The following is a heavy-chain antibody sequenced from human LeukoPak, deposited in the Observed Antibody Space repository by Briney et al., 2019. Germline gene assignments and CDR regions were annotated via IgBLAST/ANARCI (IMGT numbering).Heavy chain of an antibody. CDR3: ARGYDSSGYYLFDY. Sequence: PSETLSLTCTVSGGSISSSSYYWGWIRQPPGKGLEWIGSIYYSGSTYYNPSLKSRVTISVDRSKNQFSLKLSSVTAADTAVYYCARGYDSSGYYLFDYWGQGTLVTVSS. CDR1: GGSISSSSYY. D-gene: IGHD3-22*01. V-gene: IGHV4-39*07. CDR2: IYYSGST. J-gene: IGHJ4*02.